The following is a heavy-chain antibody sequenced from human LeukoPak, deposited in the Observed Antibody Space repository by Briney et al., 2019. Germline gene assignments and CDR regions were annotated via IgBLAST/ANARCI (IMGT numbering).Heavy chain of an antibody. CDR3: AKNYHTTAKVYYFDY. D-gene: IGHD4-17*01. CDR2: LTDSGGDT. J-gene: IGHJ4*02. V-gene: IGHV3-23*01. Sequence: GGSLRLSCAASGFPFSSFAMSWVRQAPGKGLEWVSLLTDSGGDTYYADSVKGRFTISRDNSKNTLYLQMNSLRAEDTAVYYCAKNYHTTAKVYYFDYWGQGTLVTVSS. CDR1: GFPFSSFA.